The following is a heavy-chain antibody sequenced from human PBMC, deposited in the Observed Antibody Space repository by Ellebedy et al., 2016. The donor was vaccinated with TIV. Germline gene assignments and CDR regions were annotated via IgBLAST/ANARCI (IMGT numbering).Heavy chain of an antibody. CDR2: IRYDGSNK. V-gene: IGHV3-30*02. CDR3: AKDPIAHVALYYFDY. Sequence: GESLKISCAASAFTFDDYGMSWVRQAPGKGLEWVAMIRYDGSNKYYPDSVKGRFTVSRDDSNNTLYLQMNSLRVEDTAVYYCAKDPIAHVALYYFDYWGQGTLVTVSS. D-gene: IGHD2-21*01. CDR1: AFTFDDYG. J-gene: IGHJ4*02.